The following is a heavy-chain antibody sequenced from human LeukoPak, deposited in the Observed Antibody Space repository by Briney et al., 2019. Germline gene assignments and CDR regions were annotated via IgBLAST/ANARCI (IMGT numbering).Heavy chain of an antibody. CDR1: GFTFSSYG. V-gene: IGHV3-30*02. D-gene: IGHD6-13*01. Sequence: GGSLRLSCAASGFTFSSYGMHWVRQAPGKGLEWVAFIWYDGNNKYYADSVKDRFTISRDNSKNTLYLQMSSLRADDTAVYYCAADSIAATGTWSYFDFWGQGTLVTVSS. CDR3: AADSIAATGTWSYFDF. CDR2: IWYDGNNK. J-gene: IGHJ4*02.